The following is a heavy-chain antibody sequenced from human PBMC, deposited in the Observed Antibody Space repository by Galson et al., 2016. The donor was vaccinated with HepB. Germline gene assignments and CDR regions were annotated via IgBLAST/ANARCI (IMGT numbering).Heavy chain of an antibody. D-gene: IGHD1-26*01. CDR1: GDNFNIFNTYG. Sequence: SVKVSCKASGDNFNIFNTYGLSWVRQAPGQGLEWMGGIIPIYGTTNYAQKFQGRVTITGDESTSTAFLEVTSLTSDDTAVYYCARPSGSYLVNSYYYSMDVWGQGTTVTVSS. V-gene: IGHV1-69*13. CDR2: IIPIYGTT. CDR3: ARPSGSYLVNSYYYSMDV. J-gene: IGHJ6*02.